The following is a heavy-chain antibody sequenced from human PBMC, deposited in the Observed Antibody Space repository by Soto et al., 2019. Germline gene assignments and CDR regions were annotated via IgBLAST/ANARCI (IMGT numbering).Heavy chain of an antibody. CDR1: GFTFSSYG. J-gene: IGHJ4*02. CDR3: ARPFRGMYYLDY. CDR2: IWYDGSNK. D-gene: IGHD3-10*01. Sequence: QVQLVESGGGVVQPGRSLRLSCAASGFTFSSYGMHWVRQAPGKGLEWVAVIWYDGSNKYYADSVKGRFTISRDNSKNTLYLQMNSLRAEDTAVYYCARPFRGMYYLDYWGQGTLVTVSS. V-gene: IGHV3-33*01.